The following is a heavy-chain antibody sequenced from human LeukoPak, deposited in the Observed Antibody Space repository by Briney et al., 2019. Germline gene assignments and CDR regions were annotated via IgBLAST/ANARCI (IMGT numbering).Heavy chain of an antibody. D-gene: IGHD3-22*01. V-gene: IGHV3-23*01. Sequence: GGSLRLSCAVSGITLSNYGMSWVRQAPGKGLEWVAGISDSGGRTNYAGSVKGLFTISRDNPKNTLILQMNSLRPEDTAVYFCAKRGVVIRVILVGFHKEAYYFDSWGQGALVTVSS. J-gene: IGHJ4*02. CDR1: GITLSNYG. CDR3: AKRGVVIRVILVGFHKEAYYFDS. CDR2: ISDSGGRT.